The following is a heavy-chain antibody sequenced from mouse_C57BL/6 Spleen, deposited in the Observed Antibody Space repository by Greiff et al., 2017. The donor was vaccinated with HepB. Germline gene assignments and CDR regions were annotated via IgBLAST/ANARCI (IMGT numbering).Heavy chain of an antibody. D-gene: IGHD2-5*01. CDR1: GYTFTSYW. J-gene: IGHJ4*01. V-gene: IGHV1-64*01. Sequence: VQLQQPGAELVKPGASVKLSCKASGYTFTSYWMHWVKQRPGQGLEWIGMIHPNSGSTNYNEKFKSKATLTVDKSSSTAYMQLSSLTSEDSAVYYCARWDLYSSNYDAMDYWGQGTSVTVSS. CDR3: ARWDLYSSNYDAMDY. CDR2: IHPNSGST.